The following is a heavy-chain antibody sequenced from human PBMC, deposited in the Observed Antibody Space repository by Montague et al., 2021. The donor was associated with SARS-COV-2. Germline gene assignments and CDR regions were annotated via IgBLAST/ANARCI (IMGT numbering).Heavy chain of an antibody. Sequence: SETLSLTCTVSGGSIGSYYWSWIRQPPGKGLEWIGYIYYSGSTNYNPSLKSRVTISVDTSKNQFSLKLSSVTAADTAVYYCARVFPRWLQSDPYFDYWGQGTLVTVSS. D-gene: IGHD5-24*01. CDR1: GGSIGSYY. V-gene: IGHV4-59*01. CDR2: IYYSGST. J-gene: IGHJ4*02. CDR3: ARVFPRWLQSDPYFDY.